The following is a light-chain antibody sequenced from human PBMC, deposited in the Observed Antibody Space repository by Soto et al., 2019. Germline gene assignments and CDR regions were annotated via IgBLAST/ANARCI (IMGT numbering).Light chain of an antibody. J-gene: IGLJ1*01. Sequence: NFMLTQPHSVSESPGKTVTISCTGSSGSIASNYVQWYQQRPGSAPTTVIYEDNQRPSGVPDRFSGSIDSSSNSASLTISGLKTEDEADYYCQSYDSSNQVFGTGTKVNVL. CDR2: EDN. V-gene: IGLV6-57*02. CDR3: QSYDSSNQV. CDR1: SGSIASNY.